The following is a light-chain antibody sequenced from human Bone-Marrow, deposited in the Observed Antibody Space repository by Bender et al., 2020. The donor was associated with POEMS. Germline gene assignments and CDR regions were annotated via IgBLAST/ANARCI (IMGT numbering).Light chain of an antibody. Sequence: NFMLTQPHSLSESPGKTITISCTRSSGSIASDYVQWYQQRPGSPPITVIFEDDQRPSGVPGRFSGSIDSSSNSASLTISGLKTEDEADYYCQSYDTSSQVFGGGTKLTVL. V-gene: IGLV6-57*01. CDR3: QSYDTSSQV. CDR1: SGSIASDY. J-gene: IGLJ3*02. CDR2: EDD.